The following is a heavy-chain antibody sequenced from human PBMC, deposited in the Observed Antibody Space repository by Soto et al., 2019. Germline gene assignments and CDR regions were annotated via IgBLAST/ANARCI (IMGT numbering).Heavy chain of an antibody. CDR3: AGSSLYSGSDYNWFDP. CDR1: GGTFSSYA. J-gene: IGHJ5*02. Sequence: ASVKVSCKASGGTFSSYAISWVRQAPGQGLEWMGGIIPIFGTANYAQKFQGRVTITADESTSTAYMELSSLRSEDTAVYYCAGSSLYSGSDYNWFDPWGQGTLVTVS. D-gene: IGHD1-26*01. CDR2: IIPIFGTA. V-gene: IGHV1-69*13.